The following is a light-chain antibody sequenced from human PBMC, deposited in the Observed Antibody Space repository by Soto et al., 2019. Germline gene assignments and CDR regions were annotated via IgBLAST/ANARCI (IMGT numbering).Light chain of an antibody. V-gene: IGKV1-5*03. J-gene: IGKJ4*01. CDR3: QQYNSYLLT. CDR1: QSISIW. Sequence: DIQITQSPSTLSASVGDRVTITCRASQSISIWLAWYQQKPGKAPKLLIYKASSLESGVPSRFSGSGSGTEFTLTISSLQPDDFATYYCQQYNSYLLTFGGGTKVEIK. CDR2: KAS.